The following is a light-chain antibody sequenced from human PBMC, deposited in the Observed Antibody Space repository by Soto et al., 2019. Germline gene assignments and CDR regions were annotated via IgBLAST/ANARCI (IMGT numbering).Light chain of an antibody. CDR2: DAS. J-gene: IGKJ1*01. CDR3: QQYGSSGT. V-gene: IGKV3-20*01. CDR1: QSVSSY. Sequence: EIVMTQSPATLSLSPGERATLSRRASQSVSSYLAWYQQKPGQAPRLLIYDASNRATGIPARFSGSGSGTDFTLTISRLEPEDFAVYYCQQYGSSGTFGQGTKVDIK.